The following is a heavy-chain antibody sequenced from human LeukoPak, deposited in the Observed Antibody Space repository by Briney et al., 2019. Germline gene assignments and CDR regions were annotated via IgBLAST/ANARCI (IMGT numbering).Heavy chain of an antibody. CDR3: ARDYRAPQYYDFWSGFPDY. V-gene: IGHV3-30*04. J-gene: IGHJ4*02. CDR2: TSYDGSNN. Sequence: PGGSLRLSCAAPGFTFSSYAMHWVRQAPGKGLEWVAVTSYDGSNNKYADSVKGRFTISRDNSKKTLYLQMDSLRAEDTAVYYCARDYRAPQYYDFWSGFPDYWGQGTLVTVSS. D-gene: IGHD3-3*01. CDR1: GFTFSSYA.